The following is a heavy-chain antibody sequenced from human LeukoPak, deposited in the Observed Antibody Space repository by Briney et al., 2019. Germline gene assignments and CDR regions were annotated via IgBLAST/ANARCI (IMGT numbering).Heavy chain of an antibody. V-gene: IGHV1-18*01. J-gene: IGHJ6*02. D-gene: IGHD3-10*01. CDR1: GYIFTSYG. Sequence: ASVKVSCKASGYIFTSYGISWVRQAPGQGLEWMGWITAYQGNTAWAQKFQGRVTMTTDTSTSTAYMELRSLRSDDTAVYYCAKARGPTLYYYYGMDVWGQGTTVTVSS. CDR2: ITAYQGNT. CDR3: AKARGPTLYYYYGMDV.